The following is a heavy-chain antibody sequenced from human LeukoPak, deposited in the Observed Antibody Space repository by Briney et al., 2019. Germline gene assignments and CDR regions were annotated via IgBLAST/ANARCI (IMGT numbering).Heavy chain of an antibody. D-gene: IGHD6-19*01. CDR3: ARVSSGWSPFDY. CDR2: ISDDGSGT. Sequence: GGSLRLSCAASGFTFSDYAMSWVRQAPGQGLEWVSTISDDGSGTYYADSVKGRFTISRDNSKNTLFLQINSLRAEDSAVYYCARVSSGWSPFDYWGQGTLVTVSS. V-gene: IGHV3-23*01. J-gene: IGHJ4*02. CDR1: GFTFSDYA.